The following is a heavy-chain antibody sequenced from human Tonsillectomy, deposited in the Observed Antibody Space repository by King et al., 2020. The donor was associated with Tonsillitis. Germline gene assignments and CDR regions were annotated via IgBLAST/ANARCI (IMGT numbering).Heavy chain of an antibody. D-gene: IGHD6-13*01. CDR1: GCSISSYY. J-gene: IGHJ4*02. V-gene: IGHV4-4*07. CDR3: AREFQSSRPLDY. Sequence: VQLQESGPGLVKPSETLSLTCTVSGCSISSYYWSWIRQPAGKGLEWIGRIYTSGSTNYNLSLKSRVTMSVDTSKNQFSLKLSSVTAADPAVYYCAREFQSSRPLDYWGQGTLVTVSS. CDR2: IYTSGST.